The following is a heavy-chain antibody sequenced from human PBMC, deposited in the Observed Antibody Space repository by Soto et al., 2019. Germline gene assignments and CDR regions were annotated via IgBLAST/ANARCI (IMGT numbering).Heavy chain of an antibody. CDR1: GGSISGGGFS. V-gene: IGHV4-30-2*01. D-gene: IGHD1-1*01. J-gene: IGHJ4*02. CDR2: ILHTGGT. CDR3: GRLQFGQGLDN. Sequence: SETLSLTCAVSGGSISGGGFSWICIRQPPGKGLEWIGDILHTGGTRYKPSLKSRASMSVDNSKNQCSFCLTPVTAADMAVYVCGRLQFGQGLDNWGPGALVTVSS.